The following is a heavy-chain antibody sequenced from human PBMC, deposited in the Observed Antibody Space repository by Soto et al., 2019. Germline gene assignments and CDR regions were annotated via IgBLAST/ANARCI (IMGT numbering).Heavy chain of an antibody. D-gene: IGHD3-16*02. CDR3: ARGRVDYVWGSYRHASHTFDY. J-gene: IGHJ4*02. CDR1: GFSFSTYW. Sequence: GGSLRLSCAVSGFSFSTYWMSWVRQAPGKGLEWVANIKEDGSEKNYVGSVRGRFTISRDNTKKSMYLQMNSLRAEDTAVYYCARGRVDYVWGSYRHASHTFDYWGQGTLVTVYS. V-gene: IGHV3-7*03. CDR2: IKEDGSEK.